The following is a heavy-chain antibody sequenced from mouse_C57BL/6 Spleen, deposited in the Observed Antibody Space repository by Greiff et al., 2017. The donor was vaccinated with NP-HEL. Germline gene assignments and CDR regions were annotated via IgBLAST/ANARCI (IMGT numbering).Heavy chain of an antibody. D-gene: IGHD2-4*01. CDR2: IYPGDGDT. V-gene: IGHV1-80*01. Sequence: VKLQESGAELVKPGASVKISCKASGYAFSSYWMNWVKQRPGKGLEWIGQIYPGDGDTNYNGKFKGKATLTADKSSSTAYMQLSSLTSEDSAVYFCARDDYDGGFAMDYWGQGTSVTVSS. J-gene: IGHJ4*01. CDR3: ARDDYDGGFAMDY. CDR1: GYAFSSYW.